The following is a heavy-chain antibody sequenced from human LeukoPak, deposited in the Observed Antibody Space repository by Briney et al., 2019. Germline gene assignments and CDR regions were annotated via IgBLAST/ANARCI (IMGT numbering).Heavy chain of an antibody. V-gene: IGHV4-39*01. CDR3: ARLEAAAGYNSAGYFDY. Sequence: PSETLSLTCTVSGGSISSYYWGWIRQPPGKGLEWIGIIYYSGSTYYNPSLKSRVTISVDTSKNQFSLKLSSVTAADTAVYYCARLEAAAGYNSAGYFDYWGQGTLVTVSS. D-gene: IGHD6-19*01. CDR2: IYYSGST. J-gene: IGHJ4*02. CDR1: GGSISSYY.